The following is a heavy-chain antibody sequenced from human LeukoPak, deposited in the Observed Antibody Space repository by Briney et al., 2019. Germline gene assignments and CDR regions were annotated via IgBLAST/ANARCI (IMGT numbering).Heavy chain of an antibody. CDR3: ARCRRYCTNGVCYYPPYYYYYMDV. Sequence: GGSLRLSCAASGFTFSDYYMSWIRQAPGKGLEWVSYISSSGSTIYYADSVKGRFTISRDNAKNSLYLQMNSLRAEDTAVYYCARCRRYCTNGVCYYPPYYYYYMDVWSKGTTVTVSS. D-gene: IGHD2-8*01. CDR2: ISSSGSTI. V-gene: IGHV3-11*01. J-gene: IGHJ6*03. CDR1: GFTFSDYY.